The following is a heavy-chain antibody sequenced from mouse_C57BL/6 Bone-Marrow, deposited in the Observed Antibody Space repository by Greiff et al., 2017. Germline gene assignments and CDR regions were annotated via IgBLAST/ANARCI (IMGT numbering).Heavy chain of an antibody. CDR3: ASRQLRLPYYAMGY. CDR1: GFTFSDYY. V-gene: IGHV5-12*01. D-gene: IGHD3-2*02. J-gene: IGHJ4*01. CDR2: ISNGGGST. Sequence: DVKLVESGGGLVQPGGSLKLSCAASGFTFSDYYMYWVRQTPEKRLEWVAYISNGGGSTYYPDTVKGRFTISRDNAKNTLYLQMSRLKSEDTAMYYCASRQLRLPYYAMGYWGQGASVTVSS.